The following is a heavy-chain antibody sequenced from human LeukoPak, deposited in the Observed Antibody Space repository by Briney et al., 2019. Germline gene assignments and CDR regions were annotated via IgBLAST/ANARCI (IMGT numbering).Heavy chain of an antibody. J-gene: IGHJ4*02. CDR2: IKPSDGRT. V-gene: IGHV1-46*01. CDR3: AREIGPRQLHLWASAFDY. Sequence: ASVKVSCKASGYTFTNYYMHWVRQAPGQGLEWMGIIKPSDGRTSYGQKFKGRVTMTRDTSTSTVYMELSSLRSEDTAVYYCAREIGPRQLHLWASAFDYWGQGTLVTVSS. CDR1: GYTFTNYY. D-gene: IGHD5-18*01.